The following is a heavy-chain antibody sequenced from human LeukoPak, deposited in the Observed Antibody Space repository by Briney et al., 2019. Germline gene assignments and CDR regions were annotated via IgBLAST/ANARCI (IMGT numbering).Heavy chain of an antibody. D-gene: IGHD3-22*01. V-gene: IGHV3-21*01. CDR1: EFTFRSYS. J-gene: IGHJ4*02. CDR3: ASAGPNYDSSGYVY. CDR2: ISSNGGYI. Sequence: PGGSLRLSCAGSEFTFRSYSMSWVRQPPGKGLEWVSSISSNGGYIYYADSVKGRLTISRDNARDSVYLQMKSLRAEDTAVYYCASAGPNYDSSGYVYWGQGTPVTVSS.